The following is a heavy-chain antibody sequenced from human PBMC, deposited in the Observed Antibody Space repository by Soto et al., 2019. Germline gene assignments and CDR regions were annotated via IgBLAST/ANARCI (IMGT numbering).Heavy chain of an antibody. CDR3: ARYDVAQQGFNY. J-gene: IGHJ4*02. V-gene: IGHV2-5*02. CDR1: GFSLRTSGGG. Sequence: SGRTLVNPTQTLTLTWTVSGFSLRTSGGGVGWIRQPPGKALEWLALIYWDDDKRYSPSLKNRLTITKDTSKNQVVLTMTNMDLVDTATYYCARYDVAQQGFNYWGQGPLVTVSS. D-gene: IGHD5-12*01. CDR2: IYWDDDK.